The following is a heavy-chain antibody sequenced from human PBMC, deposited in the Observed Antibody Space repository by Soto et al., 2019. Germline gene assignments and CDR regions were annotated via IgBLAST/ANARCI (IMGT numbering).Heavy chain of an antibody. D-gene: IGHD4-17*01. J-gene: IGHJ4*02. V-gene: IGHV3-9*01. CDR2: ISWNSGSI. Sequence: LRLSCAASGFTFDDYAMHWVRQAPGKGLEWVSGISWNSGSIGYADSVKGRFTISRDNAKNSLYLQMNSLRAEDTALYYCAKEAPSMTTVTTGFDYWGQGTLATVSS. CDR3: AKEAPSMTTVTTGFDY. CDR1: GFTFDDYA.